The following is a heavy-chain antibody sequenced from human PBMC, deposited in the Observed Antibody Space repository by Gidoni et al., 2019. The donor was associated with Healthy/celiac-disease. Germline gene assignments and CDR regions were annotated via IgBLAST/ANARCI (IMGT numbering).Heavy chain of an antibody. Sequence: QVQLVQSGAEGKKPGASVKVSCKASGYTFTGYYMHWVRQAPGQGLEWMGWINPNSGGTNYAQKFQGWVTMTRDTSISTAYMELSRLRSDDTAVYYCARDAEQLDLADPTYGMDVWGQGTTVTVSS. V-gene: IGHV1-2*04. CDR2: INPNSGGT. CDR1: GYTFTGYY. CDR3: ARDAEQLDLADPTYGMDV. D-gene: IGHD6-13*01. J-gene: IGHJ6*02.